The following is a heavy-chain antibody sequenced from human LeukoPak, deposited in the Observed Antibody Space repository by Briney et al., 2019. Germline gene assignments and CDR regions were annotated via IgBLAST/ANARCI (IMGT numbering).Heavy chain of an antibody. CDR2: IYTSGST. CDR3: ARVYYSSSYDYWYFDL. Sequence: PSQTLSLTCTVSGGSISSGSYYWSWIRQPAGKGLEWIGRIYTSGSTNYNPSLKSRVTISVDTSKNQFSLKLSSVTAADTAVYYCARVYYSSSYDYWYFDLWGRGTLVTVSS. D-gene: IGHD6-13*01. J-gene: IGHJ2*01. V-gene: IGHV4-61*02. CDR1: GGSISSGSYY.